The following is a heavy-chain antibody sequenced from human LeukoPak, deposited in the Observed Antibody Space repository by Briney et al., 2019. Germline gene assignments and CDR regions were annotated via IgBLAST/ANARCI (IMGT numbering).Heavy chain of an antibody. Sequence: GGSLRLSCAASGFTFSSYAVSWVRQAPGKGLEWVSAISGSGGSTYYADSVKGRFTISRDNSKNTLYLRMNSLRAEDTAVYYCAKDQQQPRAFDYWGQGTLVTVSS. D-gene: IGHD6-13*01. J-gene: IGHJ4*02. CDR3: AKDQQQPRAFDY. V-gene: IGHV3-23*01. CDR2: ISGSGGST. CDR1: GFTFSSYA.